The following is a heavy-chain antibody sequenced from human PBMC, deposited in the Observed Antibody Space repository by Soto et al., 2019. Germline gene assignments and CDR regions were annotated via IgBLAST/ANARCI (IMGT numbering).Heavy chain of an antibody. V-gene: IGHV3-53*01. CDR2: IYYGGSA. Sequence: QPSESLSLSCRASGVFMSEYFMSWVRQAPGKGLEWVWYIYYGGSANYNHSLKRRVTISRDNSKNTLYLQMNNLRAEDTAVYYCVRDDYGLDVWGQGTAVTVSS. J-gene: IGHJ6*02. CDR3: VRDDYGLDV. CDR1: GVFMSEYF.